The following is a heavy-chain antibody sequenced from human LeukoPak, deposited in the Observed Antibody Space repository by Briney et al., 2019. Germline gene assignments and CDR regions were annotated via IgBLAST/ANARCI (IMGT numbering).Heavy chain of an antibody. D-gene: IGHD6-13*01. J-gene: IGHJ4*02. Sequence: ASMKVSCKASGGTFSSYAISWVRQAPGQGLEWMGGIIPFFGTANYAQKFQGRVTITTDESTSTAYMELSSLRSEDTAVYYCARRNDSWSVFDYWGQGNLVTVSS. V-gene: IGHV1-69*05. CDR2: IIPFFGTA. CDR3: ARRNDSWSVFDY. CDR1: GGTFSSYA.